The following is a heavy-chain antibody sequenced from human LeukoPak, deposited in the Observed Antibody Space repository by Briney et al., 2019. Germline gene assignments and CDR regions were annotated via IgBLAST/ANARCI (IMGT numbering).Heavy chain of an antibody. V-gene: IGHV3-30-3*01. CDR3: AKEAQQLVTLGYFDY. J-gene: IGHJ4*02. Sequence: GGSLRLSCAASGFTFSSYAMHWVRQAPGKGLEWVAVISYDGSNKYYADSVKGRFTISRDNSKNTLYLQMNSLRAEDTAVYYCAKEAQQLVTLGYFDYWGQGTLVTVSS. D-gene: IGHD6-13*01. CDR2: ISYDGSNK. CDR1: GFTFSSYA.